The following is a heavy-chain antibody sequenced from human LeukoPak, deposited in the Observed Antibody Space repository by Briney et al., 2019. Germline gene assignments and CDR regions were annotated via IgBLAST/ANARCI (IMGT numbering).Heavy chain of an antibody. J-gene: IGHJ6*02. CDR3: ARGEGYGGIYGMDV. D-gene: IGHD4-23*01. Sequence: GASVKVSCKASGGTFSSYAINWVRQAPGQGLEWMGGIIPIFGAANYAQKFQGRVTITTDESTSTAYMELSSLTSEDTAVYYCARGEGYGGIYGMDVWGQGTTVTVSS. CDR2: IIPIFGAA. CDR1: GGTFSSYA. V-gene: IGHV1-69*05.